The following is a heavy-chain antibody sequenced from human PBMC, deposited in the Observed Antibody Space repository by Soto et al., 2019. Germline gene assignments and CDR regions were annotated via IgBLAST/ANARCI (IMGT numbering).Heavy chain of an antibody. CDR1: GGTFSTYW. V-gene: IGHV3-74*01. CDR2: TDSDGTFT. D-gene: IGHD3-22*01. Sequence: PGGSLRLSCVASGGTFSTYWMHWVRQTPGEGLVWVSHTDSDGTFTNYADSVKGRFTISRDNAKNSLYLEMNSLRAEDTAVYYCARARRTESHYDSSGYTAEYFQYWGQGTLVTVSS. CDR3: ARARRTESHYDSSGYTAEYFQY. J-gene: IGHJ1*01.